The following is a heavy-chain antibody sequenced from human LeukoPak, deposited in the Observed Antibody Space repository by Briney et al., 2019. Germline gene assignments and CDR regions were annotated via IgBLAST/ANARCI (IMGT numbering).Heavy chain of an antibody. V-gene: IGHV3-23*01. CDR1: GFTFSSYA. CDR2: ISSSGGST. D-gene: IGHD6-13*01. Sequence: GGSLRLSCAASGFTFSSYAMSWVRQAPGKGLEWVSAISSSGGSTYYADSVKGRFTISRDNSKNTLYLKMNSLRAEDTAVYYCAKGSGYSSSWYGGYYFDYWGQGTLVTVSS. J-gene: IGHJ4*02. CDR3: AKGSGYSSSWYGGYYFDY.